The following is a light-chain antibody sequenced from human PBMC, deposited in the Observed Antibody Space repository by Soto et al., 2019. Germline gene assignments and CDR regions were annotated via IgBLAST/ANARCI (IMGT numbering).Light chain of an antibody. Sequence: DIQMTQSPASLSASPGDRVTITCRAAQDISNYLAWYQQKPGKAPKLLIYAASTLQSGIPARFRGSGSGTDFTLTISSLQPEDVAIYYCQKYNSAPPWTFGQGTKVEIK. J-gene: IGKJ1*01. V-gene: IGKV1-27*01. CDR2: AAS. CDR3: QKYNSAPPWT. CDR1: QDISNY.